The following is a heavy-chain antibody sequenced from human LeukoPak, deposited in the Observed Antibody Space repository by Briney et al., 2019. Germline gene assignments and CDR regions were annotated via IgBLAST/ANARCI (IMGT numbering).Heavy chain of an antibody. CDR3: AREMEDKSFSFGELRKNYYYYMDV. D-gene: IGHD3-10*01. V-gene: IGHV4-39*07. CDR1: GDSISGSSYY. J-gene: IGHJ6*03. Sequence: SETLSLTCSVSGDSISGSSYYWGWIRQPPGKGLEWIGSIHYSGSTYYNPSLKSRVTISVDTSKNQFSLKLSSVTAADTAVYYCAREMEDKSFSFGELRKNYYYYMDVWGKGTTVTVSS. CDR2: IHYSGST.